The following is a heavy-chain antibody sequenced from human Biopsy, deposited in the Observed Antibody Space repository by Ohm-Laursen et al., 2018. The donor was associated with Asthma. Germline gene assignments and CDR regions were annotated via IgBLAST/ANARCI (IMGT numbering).Heavy chain of an antibody. CDR2: IYYSGST. V-gene: IGHV4-59*07. CDR3: ARGVVYGGDSYAEYFQH. D-gene: IGHD4-23*01. Sequence: SDTLSLTCTVSGGSISTYYWSWIRQPPGKGLEWIGYIYYSGSTNYNPSLKSRVTISVDTSKNQFFLRLSSVTAADTAVYYCARGVVYGGDSYAEYFQHWGQGTLVTVSS. J-gene: IGHJ1*01. CDR1: GGSISTYY.